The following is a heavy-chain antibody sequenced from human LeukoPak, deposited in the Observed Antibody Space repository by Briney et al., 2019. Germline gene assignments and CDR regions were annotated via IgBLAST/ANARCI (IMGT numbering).Heavy chain of an antibody. D-gene: IGHD7-27*01. V-gene: IGHV4-59*02. CDR1: GGSVSDYY. Sequence: SETLSLTCTISGGSVSDYYWSWIRQSPGKGLEWIGYIYHTGSTSYSPSLKSRVTISADTSQNQFSLKLSSVTAADTAVYYCASRKLGNDYWGQGTLATVSS. CDR2: IYHTGST. J-gene: IGHJ4*02. CDR3: ASRKLGNDY.